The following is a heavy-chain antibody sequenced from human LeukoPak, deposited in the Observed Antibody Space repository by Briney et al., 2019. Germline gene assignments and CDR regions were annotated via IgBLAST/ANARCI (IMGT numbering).Heavy chain of an antibody. Sequence: GGSLRLSCAASGFTFSDYYMSWIRQAPGKGLEWVSYIGRSGTTIHYADSVKGRFTSSWDSAKKSLYLQMNSLRAEDTAVYYCARSGKIYFDWLLDYWGQGTLVTVSS. CDR2: IGRSGTTI. CDR1: GFTFSDYY. V-gene: IGHV3-11*04. CDR3: ARSGKIYFDWLLDY. J-gene: IGHJ4*02. D-gene: IGHD3-9*01.